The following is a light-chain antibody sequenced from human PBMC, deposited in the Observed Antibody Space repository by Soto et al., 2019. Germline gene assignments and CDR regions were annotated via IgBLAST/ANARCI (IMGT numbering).Light chain of an antibody. CDR2: EVS. CDR1: NSDVGIYDF. Sequence: QSALTQPASVSGTPGQSITISCTGSNSDVGIYDFVSWYQHHPGRAPKLIVSEVSHRPSGVSHRLSGSKSGNTASLTISGLQAEDEADYYCSSYTSSSTLVVFGGGTQLTVL. J-gene: IGLJ2*01. V-gene: IGLV2-14*01. CDR3: SSYTSSSTLVV.